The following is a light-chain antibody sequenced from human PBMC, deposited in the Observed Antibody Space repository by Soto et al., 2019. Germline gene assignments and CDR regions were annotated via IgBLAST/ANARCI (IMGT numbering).Light chain of an antibody. CDR3: QQSNNYPWT. V-gene: IGKV1-5*03. CDR2: EAA. J-gene: IGKJ1*01. Sequence: DIQMTQSPSTLSASVGDRVTITCRASQYIHTYLAWYQQKPGEAPKLLIYEAAKLESGVPSSFSGSGTGTEFTLTIGSLQPYDFATYYCQQSNNYPWTFGQGTRVEI. CDR1: QYIHTY.